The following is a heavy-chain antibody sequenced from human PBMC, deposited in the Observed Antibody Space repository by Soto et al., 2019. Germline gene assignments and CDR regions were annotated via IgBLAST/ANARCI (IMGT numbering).Heavy chain of an antibody. D-gene: IGHD1-1*01. J-gene: IGHJ4*02. CDR1: GFTFDAYG. V-gene: IGHV3-33*01. CDR2: VWSNGNLK. CDR3: ARIQLDTIMALDY. Sequence: QVQLVESGGGVVQPGGSLRLSCAASGFTFDAYGFHWVSQAPGKGLEWVAVVWSNGNLKYYADSVKGRFTISRDSSKSALNSQMNSLRADDTAVYYCARIQLDTIMALDYWGQGTLVTVSS.